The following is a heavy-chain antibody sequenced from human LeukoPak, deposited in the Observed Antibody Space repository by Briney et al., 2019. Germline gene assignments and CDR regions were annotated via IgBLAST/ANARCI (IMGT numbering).Heavy chain of an antibody. V-gene: IGHV3-74*01. CDR2: INTDGTVT. J-gene: IGHJ4*02. Sequence: GGSLRLSCAASGFTFSKYWMLWVCQAPGKGLESVSRINTDGTVTTYADSVKGRFTVSRDNADDTMFLQMNSVRDEDTAVYYCATKQWLAPPPDSWGQGTPVTVSS. CDR3: ATKQWLAPPPDS. CDR1: GFTFSKYW. D-gene: IGHD6-19*01.